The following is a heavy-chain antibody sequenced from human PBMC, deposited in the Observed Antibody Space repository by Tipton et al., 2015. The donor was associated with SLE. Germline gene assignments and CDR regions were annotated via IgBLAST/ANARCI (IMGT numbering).Heavy chain of an antibody. CDR3: ARECLIPAAQGAFDI. D-gene: IGHD2-21*01. J-gene: IGHJ3*02. CDR1: GGSFSGYY. V-gene: IGHV4-34*01. CDR2: INHSGIT. Sequence: TLSLTCAVYGGSFSGYYWNWIRQPPGKGLEWIGEINHSGITYYNPSLKSRVTISVDTSKNQFSLKLSSVTAADTAVYYCARECLIPAAQGAFDIWGQGTMVTVSS.